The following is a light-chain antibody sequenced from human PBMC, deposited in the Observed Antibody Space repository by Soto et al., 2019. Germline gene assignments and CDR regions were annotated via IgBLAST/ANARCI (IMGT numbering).Light chain of an antibody. J-gene: IGKJ1*01. Sequence: DIQMTQSPSTLSASVGDRVTITCRASQRISSWLAWYQQKPGKAPNLLIYKASSLESEVPSRFSGSGSGTEFTLTISSLQHDDFATYYCQQYVNYPWTFGPGTKVEIK. CDR2: KAS. CDR3: QQYVNYPWT. V-gene: IGKV1-5*03. CDR1: QRISSW.